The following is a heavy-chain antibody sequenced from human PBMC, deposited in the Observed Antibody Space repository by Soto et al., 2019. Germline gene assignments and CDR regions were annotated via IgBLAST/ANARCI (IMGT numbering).Heavy chain of an antibody. V-gene: IGHV4-39*01. CDR3: ARQSGPMFTFGGVTVTTYCYFDY. D-gene: IGHD3-16*02. CDR2: IYYSGST. J-gene: IGHJ4*02. Sequence: SETLSLTCTVSGGSISSSSYYWGWIRQPPGKGLEWIGSIYYSGSTYYNPSLKSRVTISVDTSKNQFSLKLSSVTAADTAVYYCARQSGPMFTFGGVTVTTYCYFDYWGQGTLVTVSS. CDR1: GGSISSSSYY.